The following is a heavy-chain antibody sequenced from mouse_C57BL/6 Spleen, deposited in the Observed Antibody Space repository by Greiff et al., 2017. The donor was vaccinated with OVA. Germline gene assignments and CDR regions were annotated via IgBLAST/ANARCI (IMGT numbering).Heavy chain of an antibody. D-gene: IGHD2-3*01. Sequence: EVKLVESGPGLVKPSQSLSLTCSVTGYSITSGYYWNWIRQFPGNKLEWMGYISYDGSNNYNPSLKNRISITRDPSKNQFFLKLNSVTTEDTATYYCARDRGYDGPFDVWGTGTTVTVSS. J-gene: IGHJ1*03. CDR2: ISYDGSN. V-gene: IGHV3-6*01. CDR1: GYSITSGYY. CDR3: ARDRGYDGPFDV.